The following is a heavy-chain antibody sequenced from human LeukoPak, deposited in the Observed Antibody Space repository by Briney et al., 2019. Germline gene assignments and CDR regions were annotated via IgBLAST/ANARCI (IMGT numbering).Heavy chain of an antibody. J-gene: IGHJ4*02. CDR3: ARSNPGDY. CDR1: GYTFSGYY. D-gene: IGHD1-14*01. V-gene: IGHV1-2*02. CDR2: INPNSGGT. Sequence: VASVNVLYKASGYTFSGYYVHWVRQAPGQGLEWTGWINPNSGGTNYAQKFQGRVTMTRDTSISTAYMELSRLRSDDTAVYYCARSNPGDYWGQGTLVTVSS.